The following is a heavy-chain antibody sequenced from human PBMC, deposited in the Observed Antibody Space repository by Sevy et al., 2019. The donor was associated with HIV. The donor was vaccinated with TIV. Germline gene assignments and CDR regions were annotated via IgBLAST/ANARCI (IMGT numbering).Heavy chain of an antibody. Sequence: GGSLRLSCAASGFTFSSYVMSWVRQAPGKGLEWVSGLSASGGTTYYADSVKGRFTISRDNSKNTLYLQMNSLRAEDTAVYYRAKDSYGGYGGGVFDYWGQGTLVTVSS. CDR1: GFTFSSYV. J-gene: IGHJ4*02. CDR2: LSASGGTT. D-gene: IGHD4-17*01. V-gene: IGHV3-23*01. CDR3: AKDSYGGYGGGVFDY.